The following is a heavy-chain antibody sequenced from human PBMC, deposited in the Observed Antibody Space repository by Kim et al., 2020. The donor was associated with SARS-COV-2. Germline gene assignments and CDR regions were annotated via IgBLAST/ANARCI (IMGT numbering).Heavy chain of an antibody. J-gene: IGHJ5*02. CDR2: ISSSSSTI. CDR3: ARDAEGIVAPLVFDT. D-gene: IGHD1-26*01. Sequence: GGSLRLSCAASGFTFSSYSMNWVRQAPGKGLEWVSYISSSSSTIYYADSVKGRFTISRDNAKNSLYLQMNSLRDEDTAVYYCARDAEGIVAPLVFDTWGRGTLVTVSP. CDR1: GFTFSSYS. V-gene: IGHV3-48*02.